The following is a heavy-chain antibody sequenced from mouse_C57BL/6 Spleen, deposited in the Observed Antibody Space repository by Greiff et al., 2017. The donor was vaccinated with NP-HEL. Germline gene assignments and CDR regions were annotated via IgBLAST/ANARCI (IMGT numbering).Heavy chain of an antibody. J-gene: IGHJ3*01. CDR2: IYPGDGDT. V-gene: IGHV1-82*01. CDR3: AREVTRGFAY. D-gene: IGHD2-2*01. Sequence: VKLMESGPELVKPGASVKISCKASGYAFSSSWMNWVKQRPGKGLEWIGRIYPGDGDTNYNGKFKGKATLTADKSSSTAYMQLSSLTSEDSAVYFCAREVTRGFAYWGQGTLVTVSA. CDR1: GYAFSSSW.